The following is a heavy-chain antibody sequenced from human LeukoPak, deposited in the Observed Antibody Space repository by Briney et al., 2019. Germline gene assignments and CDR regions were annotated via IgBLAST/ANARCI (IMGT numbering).Heavy chain of an antibody. Sequence: PGRSLRLSCTASGFTFGDYAMSWVRQAPGKGLEWVGFIRSKDYGGTTEYAASVKGRFTISRDDSKSIAYLQMNSLKTEDTAVYYCTREVTMTTTDYWGQGTLVTVSS. V-gene: IGHV3-49*04. J-gene: IGHJ4*02. D-gene: IGHD4-17*01. CDR3: TREVTMTTTDY. CDR2: IRSKDYGGTT. CDR1: GFTFGDYA.